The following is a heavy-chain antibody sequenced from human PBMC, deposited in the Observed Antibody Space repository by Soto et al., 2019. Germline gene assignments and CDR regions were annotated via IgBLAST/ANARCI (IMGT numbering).Heavy chain of an antibody. CDR2: IKSKTDGGTT. V-gene: IGHV3-15*01. D-gene: IGHD3-3*01. J-gene: IGHJ3*02. Sequence: GGSLRLSCAASEFTFSNAWMSWVRQAPGKGLEWVGRIKSKTDGGTTDYAAPVKGRFTISRDDSKNTLYLQMNSLKTEDTAVYYCTTEPDTIFGVVTYDAFDIWGQGTMVTVSS. CDR1: EFTFSNAW. CDR3: TTEPDTIFGVVTYDAFDI.